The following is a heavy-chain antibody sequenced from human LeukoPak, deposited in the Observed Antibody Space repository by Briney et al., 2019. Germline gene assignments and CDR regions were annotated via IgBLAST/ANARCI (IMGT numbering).Heavy chain of an antibody. V-gene: IGHV3-30*18. D-gene: IGHD6-19*01. CDR2: ISYDGSNK. Sequence: QTGGSLRLSCAASGFTFSSYGMHWVRQAPGKGLEWVAVISYDGSNKYYADSVKGRFTISRDNSKNTLSLQMSSLRVEDTAVYYCAKGSSSGWSGDYFDYWGQGTLVTVSS. J-gene: IGHJ4*02. CDR3: AKGSSSGWSGDYFDY. CDR1: GFTFSSYG.